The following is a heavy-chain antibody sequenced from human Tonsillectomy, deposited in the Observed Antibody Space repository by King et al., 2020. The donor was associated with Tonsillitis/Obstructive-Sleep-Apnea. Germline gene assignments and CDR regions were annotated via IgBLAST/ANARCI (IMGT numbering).Heavy chain of an antibody. CDR2: ISNDGRSI. D-gene: IGHD6-19*01. J-gene: IGHJ3*02. CDR1: GFTFSSYA. V-gene: IGHV3-30*04. CDR3: AREADSVVPGTSGAFDI. Sequence: VQLVESGGGVVQPGRSLRLSCAASGFTFSSYAMHWVRQAPGEGLEGVAFISNDGRSIYYADSVKGRFPISRDNSRNTLYLQMNSLTTEDTTVYYCAREADSVVPGTSGAFDIWGHGTMVTVSS.